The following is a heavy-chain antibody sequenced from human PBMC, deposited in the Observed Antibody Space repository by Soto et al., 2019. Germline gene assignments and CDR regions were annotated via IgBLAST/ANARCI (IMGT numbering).Heavy chain of an antibody. CDR3: AKHSPNYDFWFSDAFDI. J-gene: IGHJ3*02. CDR2: ISGSGGST. CDR1: GFTFSSYA. Sequence: GGSLRLSCAASGFTFSSYAMSWVRQAPGKGLEWVSAISGSGGSTYYADSVKGRFTISRDNSKNTLYLQMNSLRAEDTAVYYCAKHSPNYDFWFSDAFDIWGQGTMVTVSS. D-gene: IGHD3-3*01. V-gene: IGHV3-23*01.